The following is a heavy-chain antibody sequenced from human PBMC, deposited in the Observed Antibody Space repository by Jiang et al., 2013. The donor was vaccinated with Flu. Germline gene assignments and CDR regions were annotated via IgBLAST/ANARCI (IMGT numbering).Heavy chain of an antibody. CDR1: GGSISSGGYY. Sequence: VSGGSISSGGYYWSWIRQHPGKGLEWIGYIYYSGSTYYNPSLKSRVTISVDTSKNQFSLKLSSVTAADTAVYYCARVISSITIFGVLYNWFDPWGQGTLVTVSS. CDR3: ARVISSITIFGVLYNWFDP. CDR2: IYYSGST. D-gene: IGHD3-3*01. V-gene: IGHV4-31*02. J-gene: IGHJ5*02.